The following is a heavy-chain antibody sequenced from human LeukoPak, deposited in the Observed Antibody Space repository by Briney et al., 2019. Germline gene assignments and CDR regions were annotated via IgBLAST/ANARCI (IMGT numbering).Heavy chain of an antibody. Sequence: SQTLSLTCTVSGGSISSYYWSWIRQPPGKGLEWIGYIYYSGSTNYNPSLKSRVTISVDTSKNQFPLKLSSVTAADTAVYYCARDPRGGYDFWSGSPNWFDPWGQGTLVTVSS. CDR2: IYYSGST. V-gene: IGHV4-59*01. J-gene: IGHJ5*02. D-gene: IGHD3-3*01. CDR1: GGSISSYY. CDR3: ARDPRGGYDFWSGSPNWFDP.